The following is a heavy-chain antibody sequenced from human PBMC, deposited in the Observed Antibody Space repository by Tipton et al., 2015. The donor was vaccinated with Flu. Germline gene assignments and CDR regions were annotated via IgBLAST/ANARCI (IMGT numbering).Heavy chain of an antibody. Sequence: LRLSCSVSGGSISAYYWTWVRQPPGKGPEWIGSLYYGGHTKFNPSLTSRATMSVDASKNQFSLKLNSVTASDTAVYYCARQVLASGSAWQPNWFDPWGQGTLVTVSS. D-gene: IGHD6-19*01. J-gene: IGHJ5*02. CDR1: GGSISAYY. CDR3: ARQVLASGSAWQPNWFDP. V-gene: IGHV4-59*08. CDR2: LYYGGHT.